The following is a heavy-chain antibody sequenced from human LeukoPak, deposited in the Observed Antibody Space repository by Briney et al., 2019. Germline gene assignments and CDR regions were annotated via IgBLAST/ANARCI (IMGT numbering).Heavy chain of an antibody. CDR3: ESSKHYYGSGDY. D-gene: IGHD3-10*01. V-gene: IGHV4-61*03. CDR1: GDSVSNGNYY. Sequence: SETLSLTCTVSGDSVSNGNYYWSWLRQPPGKALEWIGYIYYTGKTYYNPSLEGRVTILVDTSRNHFSVKLSSVTAADTAMYDCESSKHYYGSGDYWSQGTLVTVSS. CDR2: IYYTGKT. J-gene: IGHJ4*02.